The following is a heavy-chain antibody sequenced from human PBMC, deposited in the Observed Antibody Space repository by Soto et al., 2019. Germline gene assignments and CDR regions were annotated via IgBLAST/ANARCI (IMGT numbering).Heavy chain of an antibody. V-gene: IGHV3-48*02. Sequence: GGSLRLSCAASGFTFSSYSMNWVRQAPGKGLEWVSYISSSSSTIYYADSVKGRFTISRDNAKNSLYLQMNSLRDEDTAVYYCARERVGATQTYYYYGMDVWGQGTTVTVSS. J-gene: IGHJ6*02. CDR3: ARERVGATQTYYYYGMDV. CDR1: GFTFSSYS. D-gene: IGHD1-26*01. CDR2: ISSSSSTI.